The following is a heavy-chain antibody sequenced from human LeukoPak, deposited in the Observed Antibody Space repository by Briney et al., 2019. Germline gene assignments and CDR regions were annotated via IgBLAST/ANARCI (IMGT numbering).Heavy chain of an antibody. V-gene: IGHV1-8*01. CDR1: GYTFTSYD. D-gene: IGHD4-23*01. Sequence: ASVKVSCKASGYTFTSYDINWVRQATGQGLEWMGWMNPNSGNTGYAQKFQGRVTMTRNTSISTAYMELSSLRSEDTAVYYCARPNYGGNRGRVDVFDIGAKGTRAPFSS. CDR3: ARPNYGGNRGRVDVFDI. J-gene: IGHJ3*02. CDR2: MNPNSGNT.